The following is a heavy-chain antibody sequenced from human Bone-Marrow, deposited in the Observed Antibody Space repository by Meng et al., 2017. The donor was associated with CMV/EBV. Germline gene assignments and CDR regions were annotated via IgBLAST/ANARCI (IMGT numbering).Heavy chain of an antibody. D-gene: IGHD3-10*01. CDR1: GFTFGRYW. CDR3: ARDTSITLAPDWYFDL. CDR2: IEGDGTEK. Sequence: GESLKISCAASGFTFGRYWMNWVRQAPGKGLEWVANIEGDGTEKYYVDSVKSRFTISRDNAKNSLYLQMNSLRVEDTAVYYCARDTSITLAPDWYFDLWGRGTLVTVSS. J-gene: IGHJ2*01. V-gene: IGHV3-7*01.